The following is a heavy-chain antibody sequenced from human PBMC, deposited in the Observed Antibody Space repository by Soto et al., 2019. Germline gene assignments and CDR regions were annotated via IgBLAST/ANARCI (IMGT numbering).Heavy chain of an antibody. J-gene: IGHJ6*02. Sequence: LRLSCAASGFTFDDYAMQWVRQAPGKGLEWVSSISWNSGNIGYADSVKGRFTISRDNAKNSLYLQMNSLRAEDTAVYYCARGTASSWYYYGMDVWGQGTTVTVSS. CDR3: ARGTASSWYYYGMDV. V-gene: IGHV3-9*01. CDR2: ISWNSGNI. D-gene: IGHD6-13*01. CDR1: GFTFDDYA.